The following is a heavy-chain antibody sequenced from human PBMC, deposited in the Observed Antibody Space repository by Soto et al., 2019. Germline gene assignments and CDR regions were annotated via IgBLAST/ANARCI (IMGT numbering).Heavy chain of an antibody. Sequence: DSVKGRFTISRDNSKNTLYLQMNSLRAEDTAVYYCAREAAGKESSGWYDTDSDFDYWGQGTLVTVSS. D-gene: IGHD6-19*01. CDR3: AREAAGKESSGWYDTDSDFDY. V-gene: IGHV3-30*07. J-gene: IGHJ4*02.